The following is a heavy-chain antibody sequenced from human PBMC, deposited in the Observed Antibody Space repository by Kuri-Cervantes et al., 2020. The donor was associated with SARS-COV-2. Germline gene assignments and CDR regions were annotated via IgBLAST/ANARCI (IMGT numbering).Heavy chain of an antibody. Sequence: SETLSLTCTVSGGSISSYYWGWIRQPPGKGLEWIGSIYYSGSTYYNPSLKSRVTISVDTSKNQFSLKLSSVTAADTAVYYCARRPSDDFWSGYYYDYWGQGTLVTVSS. J-gene: IGHJ4*02. CDR3: ARRPSDDFWSGYYYDY. CDR1: GGSISSYY. V-gene: IGHV4-39*01. D-gene: IGHD3-3*01. CDR2: IYYSGST.